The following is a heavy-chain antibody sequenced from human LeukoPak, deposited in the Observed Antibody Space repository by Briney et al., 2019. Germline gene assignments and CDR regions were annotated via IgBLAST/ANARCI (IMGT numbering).Heavy chain of an antibody. CDR3: ARGGSSWHDY. D-gene: IGHD6-13*01. V-gene: IGHV7-4-1*02. CDR2: INTNTGNP. CDR1: EYTFTSYA. Sequence: ASVKVSCKASEYTFTSYAMNWVRQAPGQGLEWMGWINTNTGNPTYARGFTGRFVFSLDTSVNTAYLEISSLKGEDSAVYYCARGGSSWHDYWGQGTLVTVSS. J-gene: IGHJ4*02.